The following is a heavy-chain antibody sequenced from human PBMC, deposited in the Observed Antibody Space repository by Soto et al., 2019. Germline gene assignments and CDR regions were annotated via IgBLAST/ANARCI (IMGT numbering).Heavy chain of an antibody. Sequence: ASVKVSCKASEYSFTGHYLHWVRQAPGQGLEWMGWIDPKSGDTKYAPKFQDRVTMTSATSISTAYMDLTNLRYDDTAVYYCARDYDKSGYDYFHPWGQGPLVTVSS. CDR1: EYSFTGHY. D-gene: IGHD3-22*01. CDR2: IDPKSGDT. J-gene: IGHJ5*02. CDR3: ARDYDKSGYDYFHP. V-gene: IGHV1-2*02.